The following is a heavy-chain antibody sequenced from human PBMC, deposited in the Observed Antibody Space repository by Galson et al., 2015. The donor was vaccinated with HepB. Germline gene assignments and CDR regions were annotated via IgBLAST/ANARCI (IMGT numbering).Heavy chain of an antibody. CDR3: ASELTKSNEGY. CDR1: GFTLSRFW. V-gene: IGHV3-7*03. CDR2: INQDGSRK. Sequence: SLRLSCAASGFTLSRFWMSWVRQAPGKGLEWVANINQDGSRKNYVDSVEGRFTISRDYAKNSLYLQMSSLRAEDTAVYYCASELTKSNEGYWGQGTLVSVSS. D-gene: IGHD1-1*01. J-gene: IGHJ4*02.